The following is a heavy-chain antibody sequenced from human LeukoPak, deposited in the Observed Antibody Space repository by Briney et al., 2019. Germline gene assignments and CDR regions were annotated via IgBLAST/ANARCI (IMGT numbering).Heavy chain of an antibody. V-gene: IGHV1-69*13. J-gene: IGHJ6*03. Sequence: GASVKVSCKASGGTFGSYAISWVRQAPGQGLEWMGGIIPIFGTANYAQKFQGRVTITADESTSTAYMELSSLRSEDTAVYYCARDSQAAGYYYYYMDVWGKGTTVTVSS. CDR3: ARDSQAAGYYYYYMDV. CDR2: IIPIFGTA. D-gene: IGHD6-13*01. CDR1: GGTFGSYA.